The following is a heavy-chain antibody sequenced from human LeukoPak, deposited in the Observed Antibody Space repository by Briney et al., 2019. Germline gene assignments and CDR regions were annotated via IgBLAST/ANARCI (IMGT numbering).Heavy chain of an antibody. J-gene: IGHJ4*02. Sequence: PGGSLRLSCAASGFTLSSFWMHWVRQAPGKGLVWVSRINSDGSSTTYADSVKGRFTISRDNAKNTLYLQMNSLRAEDTGVYYCARIASHSSSWYEGGYWGQGTLVTVSS. V-gene: IGHV3-74*01. CDR1: GFTLSSFW. D-gene: IGHD6-13*01. CDR2: INSDGSST. CDR3: ARIASHSSSWYEGGY.